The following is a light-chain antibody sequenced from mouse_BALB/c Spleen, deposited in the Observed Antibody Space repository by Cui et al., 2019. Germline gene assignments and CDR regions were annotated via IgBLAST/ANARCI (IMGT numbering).Light chain of an antibody. CDR3: QQYSSYPYT. CDR1: QDVGTA. V-gene: IGKV6-23*01. Sequence: DIVMTQSHKCMSTSVGDRVSITCKASQDVGTAVAWYQQKPGQSPKLLIYWASTRHTGVPDRFTGSGSGTDFTLTISNVQSEDLADYFCQQYSSYPYTFGGGTKLEIK. CDR2: WAS. J-gene: IGKJ2*01.